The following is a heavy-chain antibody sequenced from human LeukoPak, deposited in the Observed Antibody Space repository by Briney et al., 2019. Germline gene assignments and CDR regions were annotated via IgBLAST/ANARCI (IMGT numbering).Heavy chain of an antibody. J-gene: IGHJ4*02. D-gene: IGHD3-22*01. Sequence: GGSLRLSCAASGFTFSSYWMSWVRQAPGKGLEWVANIKQDGSEKYYVDSVKGRFTISRDNAKNSLYLQMNSLRAEDTAVYYCARDLYYYDSSGYSLWGQGTLVTVSS. CDR3: ARDLYYYDSSGYSL. CDR1: GFTFSSYW. CDR2: IKQDGSEK. V-gene: IGHV3-7*01.